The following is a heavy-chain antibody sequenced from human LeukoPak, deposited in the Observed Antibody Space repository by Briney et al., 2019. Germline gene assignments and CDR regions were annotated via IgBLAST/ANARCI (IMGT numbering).Heavy chain of an antibody. CDR1: GGSFSGYY. V-gene: IGHV4-34*01. D-gene: IGHD3-22*01. Sequence: SETLSLTCAVYGGSFSGYYWSWIRQPPGKGLEWIGEINHSGSTNYNPSLKSRVTISVDTSKNQFSLKLSSVTAADTAVYYCASSYYYDSSGISDVDNWGQGTLVTVSS. CDR3: ASSYYYDSSGISDVDN. CDR2: INHSGST. J-gene: IGHJ4*02.